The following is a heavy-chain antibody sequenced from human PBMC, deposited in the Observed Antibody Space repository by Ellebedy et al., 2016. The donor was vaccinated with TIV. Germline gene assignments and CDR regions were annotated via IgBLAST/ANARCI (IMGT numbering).Heavy chain of an antibody. J-gene: IGHJ6*02. CDR2: ISWNSGTM. CDR3: ARGEQQLVSGYYYYCGMDV. CDR1: GFTFEDFA. V-gene: IGHV3-9*01. Sequence: SLKISCAASGFTFEDFAMHWVRQAPGMGLEWVSGISWNSGTMHYTDSVKGRFTISRDNAKNSLYLQMNSLRAGDTAVYYCARGEQQLVSGYYYYCGMDVWGQGTTVTVSS. D-gene: IGHD6-13*01.